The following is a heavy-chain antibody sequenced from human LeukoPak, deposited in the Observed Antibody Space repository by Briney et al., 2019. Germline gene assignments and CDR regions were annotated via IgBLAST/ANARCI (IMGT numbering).Heavy chain of an antibody. CDR3: AKGSGWYNI. J-gene: IGHJ3*02. D-gene: IGHD6-19*01. CDR1: DGSISSDY. V-gene: IGHV4-4*07. CDR2: IYSGGNT. Sequence: KPSEPLSLTCTVSDGSISSDYWTWIRQSAGKGLEWIGRIYSGGNTNYNPSLRSRAIMSVDTSKKQFSLKFSSVTAADTAVYYCAKGSGWYNIWGQGTMVTVS.